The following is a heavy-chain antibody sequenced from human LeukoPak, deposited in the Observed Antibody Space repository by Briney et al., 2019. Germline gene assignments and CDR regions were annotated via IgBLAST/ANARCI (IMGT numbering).Heavy chain of an antibody. J-gene: IGHJ4*02. CDR3: ASPRGIAARRGDY. CDR1: GFTFSSYS. CDR2: ISSSSSYI. V-gene: IGHV3-21*01. D-gene: IGHD6-6*01. Sequence: GGSLRLSCAASGFTFSSYSMNWVRQAPGKGLEWVSSISSSSSYIYYADSVKGRFTISRDNAKNSLYLQMNSLRAEDTAVYYCASPRGIAARRGDYWGQGTLVTVSS.